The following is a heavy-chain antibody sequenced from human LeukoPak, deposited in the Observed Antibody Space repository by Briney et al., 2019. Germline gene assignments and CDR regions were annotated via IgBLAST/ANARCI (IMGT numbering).Heavy chain of an antibody. Sequence: GRSLRLSCAASGFTFSSYAMHWVRQAPGKGLEWVAVISYDGSNKYYADSVKGRFTISRDNSKNTLYLQMNSLRAEDTAVYYCARGSYDSSGYYPYNNYYFDYWGQGTLVTVSS. V-gene: IGHV3-30-3*01. CDR2: ISYDGSNK. CDR1: GFTFSSYA. D-gene: IGHD3-22*01. CDR3: ARGSYDSSGYYPYNNYYFDY. J-gene: IGHJ4*02.